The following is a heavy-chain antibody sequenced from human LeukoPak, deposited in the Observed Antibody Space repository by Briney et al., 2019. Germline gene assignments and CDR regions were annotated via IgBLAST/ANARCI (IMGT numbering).Heavy chain of an antibody. CDR1: GYTFTDYY. J-gene: IGHJ4*02. CDR3: ARAGYYYDSSGHPFDY. CDR2: INPNSGGT. V-gene: IGHV1-2*02. D-gene: IGHD3-22*01. Sequence: ASVTVSCKASGYTFTDYYMHWVRQAPGQGLEWMGWINPNSGGTNYAQKFQGRVTMTRDTSISTAYMELSRLRSDDTAVYYCARAGYYYDSSGHPFDYWGQGTLVTVSS.